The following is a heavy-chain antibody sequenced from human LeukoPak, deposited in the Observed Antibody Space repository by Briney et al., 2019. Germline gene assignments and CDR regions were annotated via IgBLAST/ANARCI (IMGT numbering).Heavy chain of an antibody. CDR2: ISWNSGSI. V-gene: IGHV3-9*01. CDR3: AKGSWELLSNAFDI. D-gene: IGHD1-26*01. CDR1: GFTFSSYA. J-gene: IGHJ3*02. Sequence: GGSLRLSCAASGFTFSSYAMHWVRQAPGKGLEWVSGISWNSGSIGYADSVKGRFTISRDNAKNSLYLQMNSLRAEDTALYYCAKGSWELLSNAFDIWGQGAMVTVSS.